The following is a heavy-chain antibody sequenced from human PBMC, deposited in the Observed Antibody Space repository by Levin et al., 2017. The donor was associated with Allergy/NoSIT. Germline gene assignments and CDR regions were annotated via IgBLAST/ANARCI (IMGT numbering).Heavy chain of an antibody. CDR1: GGSISSSSYY. V-gene: IGHV4-39*01. Sequence: SETLSLTCTVSGGSISSSSYYWGWIRQPPGKGLEWIGSIYYSGSTYYNPSLKSRVTISVDTSKNQFSLKLSSVTAADTAVYYCARLYSGYNDYWGQGTLVTVSS. CDR3: ARLYSGYNDY. CDR2: IYYSGST. J-gene: IGHJ4*02. D-gene: IGHD3-22*01.